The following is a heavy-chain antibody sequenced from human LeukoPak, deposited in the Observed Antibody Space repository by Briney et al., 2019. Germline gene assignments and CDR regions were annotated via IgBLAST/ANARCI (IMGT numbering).Heavy chain of an antibody. V-gene: IGHV3-23*01. CDR3: AKRRGLELLYYYYMDV. J-gene: IGHJ6*03. CDR2: ISGSGGST. D-gene: IGHD1-7*01. Sequence: GGSLRLSCAVSGFTFSSYAMTWVRQAPGKGLEWVSAISGSGGSTYYADSVKGRFTISRDNSKNTLFLQMNSLRAEDTAVYYCAKRRGLELLYYYYMDVWGKGTTVTVSS. CDR1: GFTFSSYA.